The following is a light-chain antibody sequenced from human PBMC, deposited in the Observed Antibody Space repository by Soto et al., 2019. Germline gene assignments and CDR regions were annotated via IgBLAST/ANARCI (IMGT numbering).Light chain of an antibody. CDR2: WAS. J-gene: IGKJ3*01. CDR1: QSVLHSSNNKNY. CDR3: QQYSGTPFT. V-gene: IGKV4-1*01. Sequence: DIVMTQSPDSLAVSLGERATINCKSSQSVLHSSNNKNYLAWYQQKPGQPPKLLIYWASSRESGVPDRFSGSGSGTDFTLTITSLQAEDVAVYYCQQYSGTPFTFGPGTKVDIK.